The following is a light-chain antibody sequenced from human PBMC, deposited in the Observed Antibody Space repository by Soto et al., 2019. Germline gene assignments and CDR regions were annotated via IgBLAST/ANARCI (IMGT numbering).Light chain of an antibody. CDR2: AAS. CDR3: QMYNCAPLT. CDR1: QGISNY. J-gene: IGKJ4*01. V-gene: IGKV1-27*01. Sequence: DIKRTLSPSSLSASVKDRVTITCRASQGISNYLAWYQQKPGKVPKLLIYAASTLQSGVPSRFSGSGSGTDFTLTISSLQPEDVATYYCQMYNCAPLTFGGGGNVDI.